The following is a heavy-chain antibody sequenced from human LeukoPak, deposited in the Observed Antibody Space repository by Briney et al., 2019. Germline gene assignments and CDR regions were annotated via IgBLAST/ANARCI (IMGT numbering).Heavy chain of an antibody. V-gene: IGHV3-48*01. CDR2: ISSGSSTI. CDR3: ARDRATEVDY. CDR1: GFTFTSYS. J-gene: IGHJ4*02. Sequence: GGSLRLSCAASGFTFTSYSMNWVRQAPGKGLEWVSYISSGSSTIFYADSVKGRFTISRDNAKNSLYLQMNSLRAEDTAVYYCARDRATEVDYWGQGTLVTASS. D-gene: IGHD5-24*01.